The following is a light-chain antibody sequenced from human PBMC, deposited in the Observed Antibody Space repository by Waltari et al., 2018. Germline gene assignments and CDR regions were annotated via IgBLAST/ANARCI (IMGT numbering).Light chain of an antibody. Sequence: DIQMTQSPSSLSASVGDRVTITCRASQSIRNYLNWYQQKPGEAPNLLIYAASSLQSGVPSRFSGSGSGTDFTLTISSLQPEDFATYYCQQSDNTPRTFGQGTKVEIK. V-gene: IGKV1-39*01. CDR3: QQSDNTPRT. CDR1: QSIRNY. CDR2: AAS. J-gene: IGKJ1*01.